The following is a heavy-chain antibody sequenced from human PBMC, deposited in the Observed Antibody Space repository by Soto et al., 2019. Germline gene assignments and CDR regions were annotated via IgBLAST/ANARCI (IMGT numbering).Heavy chain of an antibody. CDR3: ARGSIAPTPSYGMDV. J-gene: IGHJ6*02. D-gene: IGHD6-6*01. CDR1: GGSFSGYY. V-gene: IGHV4-34*01. CDR2: INHSGST. Sequence: SETLSLTCAVYGGSFSGYYWSWIRQPPGKGLEWIGEINHSGSTNYNPSLKSRDTISVDTSKNQFSLKLSSVTAADTAVYYCARGSIAPTPSYGMDVWGQGKRSPSP.